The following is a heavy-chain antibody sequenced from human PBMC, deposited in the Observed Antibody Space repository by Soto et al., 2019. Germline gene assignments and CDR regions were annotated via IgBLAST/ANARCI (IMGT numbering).Heavy chain of an antibody. D-gene: IGHD3-16*01. CDR1: GFTFSSYG. CDR2: IWFDGSNK. CDR3: ARHWESYMDY. J-gene: IGHJ4*02. V-gene: IGHV3-33*01. Sequence: ESGGGVVQPGRSLRLSCAASGFTFSSYGMQWVRQAPGKGLEWVAVIWFDGSNKYYADSVKGRFTISRDNSNNTLYLQMNSLRAEDTAVYYCARHWESYMDYWGQGTLVTVSS.